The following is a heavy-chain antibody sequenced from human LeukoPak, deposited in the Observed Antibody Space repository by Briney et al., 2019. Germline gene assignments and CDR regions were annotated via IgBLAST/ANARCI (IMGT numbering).Heavy chain of an antibody. V-gene: IGHV4-59*05. Sequence: SETLSLTCTVSGGSISSYYWSWIRQPPGKGLEWIGSIYYSGSTYYNPSLKSRVTISVDTSKNQFSLKLSSVTAADTAVYYCARHGYTIFGVARYYYYYMDVWGKGTTVTVSS. D-gene: IGHD3-3*01. CDR1: GGSISSYY. CDR3: ARHGYTIFGVARYYYYYMDV. CDR2: IYYSGST. J-gene: IGHJ6*03.